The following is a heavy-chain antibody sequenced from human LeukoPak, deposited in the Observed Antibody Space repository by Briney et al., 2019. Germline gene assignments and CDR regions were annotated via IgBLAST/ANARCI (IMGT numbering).Heavy chain of an antibody. V-gene: IGHV3-21*01. D-gene: IGHD2-2*02. CDR1: GFTFSSYW. J-gene: IGHJ4*02. CDR3: ARDLVVPAAIRPGDY. CDR2: ISSSSSYI. Sequence: GGSLRLSCAASGFTFSSYWMSWVRQAPGKGLEWVSSISSSSSYIYYADSVKGRFTISRDNAKNSLYLQMNSLRAEDTAVYYCARDLVVPAAIRPGDYWGQGTLVTVSS.